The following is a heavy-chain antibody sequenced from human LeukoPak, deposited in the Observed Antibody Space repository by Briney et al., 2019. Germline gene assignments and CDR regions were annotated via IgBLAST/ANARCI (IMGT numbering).Heavy chain of an antibody. CDR3: ARDSSVWPYYFDY. J-gene: IGHJ4*02. D-gene: IGHD6-19*01. Sequence: GGSLRLSCAASGFTFSSYAMHWVRQAPGKGLEYVSAISSNGGSTYYANSVKGRFTISRDNSKNTLYLQMGSLRAEDMAVYYCARDSSVWPYYFDYWGQGTLVAVSS. CDR2: ISSNGGST. CDR1: GFTFSSYA. V-gene: IGHV3-64*01.